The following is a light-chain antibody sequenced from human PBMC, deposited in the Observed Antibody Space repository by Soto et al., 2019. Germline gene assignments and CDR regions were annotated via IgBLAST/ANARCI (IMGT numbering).Light chain of an antibody. CDR3: MQALQART. Sequence: EIVMTQSPLSLPVTPGEPASISCRSSQSLLDSNGNNYLDWYLQKPGQSPQLLIYLGSNRASGAPDRFSGSGSGTDFTLKISRVEAGDVGVYYCMQALQARTFGQGTKLESK. CDR2: LGS. J-gene: IGKJ2*01. CDR1: QSLLDSNGNNY. V-gene: IGKV2-28*01.